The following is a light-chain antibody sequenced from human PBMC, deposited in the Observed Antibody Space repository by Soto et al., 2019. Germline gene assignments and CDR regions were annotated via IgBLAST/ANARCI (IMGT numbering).Light chain of an antibody. V-gene: IGKV1-5*03. CDR1: QSISSW. CDR3: QQYRT. Sequence: DIQMTQSPSTLSASVGDRVTITCRASQSISSWLAWYQQKPGKAPKLLIYKASSLESGVPSRFSGSGSGTEFTLTSSSLQPEDFATYYCQQYRTFGQGTKVEIK. CDR2: KAS. J-gene: IGKJ1*01.